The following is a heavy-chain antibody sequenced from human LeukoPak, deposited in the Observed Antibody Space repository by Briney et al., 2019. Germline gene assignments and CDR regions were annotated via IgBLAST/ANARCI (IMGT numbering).Heavy chain of an antibody. Sequence: GGSLSLSCAASGFTFSTYAMHWVRQAPGKGLEWVALISYDGSNKYYADSVKGRFTISRDNSKNTLSLQMNSLRAEDTAVYYCAGRYYDILTGGREGFDYWGQGTLVTVSS. CDR2: ISYDGSNK. D-gene: IGHD3-9*01. J-gene: IGHJ4*02. CDR1: GFTFSTYA. CDR3: AGRYYDILTGGREGFDY. V-gene: IGHV3-30*04.